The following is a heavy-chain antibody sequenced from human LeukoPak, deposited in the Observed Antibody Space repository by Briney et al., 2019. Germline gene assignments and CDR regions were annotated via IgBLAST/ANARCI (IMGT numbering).Heavy chain of an antibody. J-gene: IGHJ4*02. CDR3: ARAGLNGYYYYFDY. D-gene: IGHD3-22*01. CDR2: INTNTGNP. V-gene: IGHV7-4-1*02. CDR1: GYTFTSYA. Sequence: ASVKVSCKASGYTFTSYAMNWVRQAPGQGLEWMGWINTNTGNPTYAQGFTGRFVFSLDTSVSTAYLQISSLKAEDTAVYHCARAGLNGYYYYFDYWGQGTLVTVSS.